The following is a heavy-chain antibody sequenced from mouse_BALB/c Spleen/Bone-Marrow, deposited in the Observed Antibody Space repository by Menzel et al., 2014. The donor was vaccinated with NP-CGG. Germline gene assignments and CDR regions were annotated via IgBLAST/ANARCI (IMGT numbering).Heavy chain of an antibody. J-gene: IGHJ4*01. V-gene: IGHV1-67*01. D-gene: IGHD1-1*01. CDR2: ISPYSGNT. CDR1: GHTFTDYA. CDR3: ARDYGSRIYAMDY. Sequence: QVQLQQSGPELVRPGVSVKISCTGSGHTFTDYAMHWVKQSHAKSLEWIGVISPYSGNTNYNQKFKGKATMTVDKSSSTAYMELARLTSEDSAIYYCARDYGSRIYAMDYWGQGTSVTVSS.